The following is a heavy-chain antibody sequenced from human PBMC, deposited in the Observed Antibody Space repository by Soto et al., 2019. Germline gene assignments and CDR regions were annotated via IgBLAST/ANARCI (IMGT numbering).Heavy chain of an antibody. Sequence: GGSLRLSCAASGFTFSSYSMNWVRQAPGKGLEWVSSISSSSSYIYYADSVKGRFTISRDNAKNSLYLQMNSLRAEDTAVYYCASVYGSGSSHLYYFDYWGQGTLVTVSS. CDR3: ASVYGSGSSHLYYFDY. D-gene: IGHD3-10*01. J-gene: IGHJ4*02. CDR1: GFTFSSYS. CDR2: ISSSSSYI. V-gene: IGHV3-21*01.